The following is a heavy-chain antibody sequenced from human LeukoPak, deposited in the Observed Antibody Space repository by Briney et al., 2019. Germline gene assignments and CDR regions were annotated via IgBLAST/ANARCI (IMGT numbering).Heavy chain of an antibody. D-gene: IGHD2-15*01. CDR3: ARGGTPHWYFDL. V-gene: IGHV3-13*05. CDR2: IVTSGDP. Sequence: GGSLRLSCAASGFTLSNFDMHWVRQTSRKGLEWVSTIVTSGDPYYPGSVQGRFTISRENAKNSFYLEMNNLRAGDTAVYFCARGGTPHWYFDLWGRGTPVTVSS. CDR1: GFTLSNFD. J-gene: IGHJ2*01.